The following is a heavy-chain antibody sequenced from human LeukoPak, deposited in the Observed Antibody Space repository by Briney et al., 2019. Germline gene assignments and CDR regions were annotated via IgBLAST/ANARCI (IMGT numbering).Heavy chain of an antibody. CDR2: ISGSGGST. Sequence: GGSLRLSCLVSGFTFSKFWMSWVRQAPGKGLEWVSAISGSGGSTYYADSVKGRFTISRDNSKNTLYLQMNSLRAEDTAVYYCAKRDDSSGYYGEAFLNWGQGTLVTVSS. J-gene: IGHJ4*02. CDR3: AKRDDSSGYYGEAFLN. D-gene: IGHD3-22*01. V-gene: IGHV3-23*01. CDR1: GFTFSKFW.